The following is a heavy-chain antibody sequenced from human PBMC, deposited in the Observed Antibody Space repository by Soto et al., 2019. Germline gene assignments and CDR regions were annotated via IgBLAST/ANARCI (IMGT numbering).Heavy chain of an antibody. CDR3: ATCRPIAARSYYYYMDV. Sequence: ASVKVSCKVSGYTLTELSMHWVRQAPGKGLEWMGGFDPEDGETIYAQKFQGRVTMTEDTSTDTAYMELSSLRSEDTAVYYCATCRPIAARSYYYYMDVWGKGTTVTVSS. D-gene: IGHD6-6*01. J-gene: IGHJ6*03. CDR1: GYTLTELS. V-gene: IGHV1-24*01. CDR2: FDPEDGET.